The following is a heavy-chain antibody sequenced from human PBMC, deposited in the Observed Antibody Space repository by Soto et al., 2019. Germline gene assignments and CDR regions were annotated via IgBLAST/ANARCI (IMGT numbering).Heavy chain of an antibody. J-gene: IGHJ3*02. CDR1: GGTFSSYA. D-gene: IGHD2-2*03. CDR2: IIPIFGTA. V-gene: IGHV1-69*06. Sequence: SVKVSCKASGGTFSSYAISWVRQAPGQGLEWMGGIIPIFGTANYAQKFQGRVTITADKSTSTAYMELSSLRSEDTAVYYCASGYCSSTSCYGNAFEICRQGKMVTVSS. CDR3: ASGYCSSTSCYGNAFEI.